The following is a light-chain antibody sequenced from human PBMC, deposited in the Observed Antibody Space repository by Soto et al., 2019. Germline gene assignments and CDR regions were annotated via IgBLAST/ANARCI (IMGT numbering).Light chain of an antibody. J-gene: IGLJ2*01. CDR3: SSYADTNNAL. CDR2: EVT. Sequence: QSALTQPPSASGSPGQSVTISCTGISSDVGGYNYVSWYQQYPGKAPKLMIYEVTKRPSGVPDRFSGSKSGNTASLTVSGLQAEDEDDYYCSSYADTNNALFGGGTKLTVL. V-gene: IGLV2-8*01. CDR1: SSDVGGYNY.